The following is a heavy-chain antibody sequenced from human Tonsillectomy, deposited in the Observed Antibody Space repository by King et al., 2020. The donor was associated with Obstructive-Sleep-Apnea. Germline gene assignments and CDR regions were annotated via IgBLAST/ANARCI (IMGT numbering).Heavy chain of an antibody. CDR1: GFTFSSYA. CDR2: ISGSGGGT. V-gene: IGHV3-23*04. Sequence: EVQLVESGGGLVQPGGSLRLSCAASGFTFSSYAMSWVRQAPGKGLEWVSSISGSGGGTYYTDSVKGRFTISRDNSKNTLCLQMNSLRAEDTAVYYCAKDLGSNMFGDTAMVTFLDHWGQGTLVTVSS. J-gene: IGHJ4*02. CDR3: AKDLGSNMFGDTAMVTFLDH. D-gene: IGHD5-18*01.